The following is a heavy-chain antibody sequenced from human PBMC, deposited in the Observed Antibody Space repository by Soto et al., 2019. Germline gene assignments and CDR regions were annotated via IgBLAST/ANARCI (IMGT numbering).Heavy chain of an antibody. Sequence: GGSLRLSCAASGFTFSSYAMSWVRQAPGKGLEWVSGISGSGGRTYYADSVKGRFTISRDNSKHTLYLQMNSLRAEDTAVYYCAKADDFWSGYHIYYYYGMDVWGQGTTVTAP. D-gene: IGHD3-3*01. J-gene: IGHJ6*02. CDR3: AKADDFWSGYHIYYYYGMDV. CDR2: ISGSGGRT. CDR1: GFTFSSYA. V-gene: IGHV3-23*01.